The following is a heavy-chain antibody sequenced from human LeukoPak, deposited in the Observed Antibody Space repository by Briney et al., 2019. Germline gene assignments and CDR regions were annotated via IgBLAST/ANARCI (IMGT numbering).Heavy chain of an antibody. CDR1: GGSISSYY. Sequence: PSETLSLTCTVSGGSISSYYWSWIRRPPGKGLEWIGYIYTSGSTNYNPSLKSRVTISVDTSKNQFSLKLSSVTAADTAVYYCARQGVGATFFDYWGQGTLVDVSS. V-gene: IGHV4-4*09. J-gene: IGHJ4*02. D-gene: IGHD1-26*01. CDR2: IYTSGST. CDR3: ARQGVGATFFDY.